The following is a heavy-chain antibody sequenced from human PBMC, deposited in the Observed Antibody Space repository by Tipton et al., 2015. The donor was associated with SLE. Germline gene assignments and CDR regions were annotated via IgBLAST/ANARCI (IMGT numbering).Heavy chain of an antibody. CDR2: IYYSGST. CDR3: ARQSAVGPGADS. CDR1: GYSICRNNW. V-gene: IGHV4-28*01. J-gene: IGHJ4*02. Sequence: TLSLTCAVSGYSICRNNWWGWIRQPTGKGLEWIGYIYYSGSTNYNPSLKSRVTMSVDTSENQFSLKLTSVSAADTAVYYCARQSAVGPGADSWGLGTLVTVSS. D-gene: IGHD2-2*01.